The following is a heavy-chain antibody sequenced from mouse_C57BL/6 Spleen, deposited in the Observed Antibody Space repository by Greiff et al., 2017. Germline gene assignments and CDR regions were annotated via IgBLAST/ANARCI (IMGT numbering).Heavy chain of an antibody. Sequence: EVQLVESGGGLVQPGGSLKLSCAASGFTFSDYYMYWVRQTPEKRLEWVAYISNGGGSTYYPDTVKGRFTISRDNAKNTLYLQMSRLKSEDTAMYYCARRGYSNPYYAMDYWGQGTSVTVSS. CDR1: GFTFSDYY. V-gene: IGHV5-12*01. D-gene: IGHD2-5*01. J-gene: IGHJ4*01. CDR2: ISNGGGST. CDR3: ARRGYSNPYYAMDY.